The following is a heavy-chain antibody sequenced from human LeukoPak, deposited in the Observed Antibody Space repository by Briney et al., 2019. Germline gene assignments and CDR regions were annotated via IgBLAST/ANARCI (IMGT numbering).Heavy chain of an antibody. V-gene: IGHV1-46*01. CDR2: INPSGGST. Sequence: ASVKVSCKASGYNFISYYMHWVRQAPGQGLEWMGIINPSGGSTSYAQKFQDRVTMTRDTSTSAVYMELSSLKSEDTAVYYCAREDVVLVDAVRYYYYGMDVWGQGTTVTVSS. CDR3: AREDVVLVDAVRYYYYGMDV. CDR1: GYNFISYY. D-gene: IGHD2-8*01. J-gene: IGHJ6*02.